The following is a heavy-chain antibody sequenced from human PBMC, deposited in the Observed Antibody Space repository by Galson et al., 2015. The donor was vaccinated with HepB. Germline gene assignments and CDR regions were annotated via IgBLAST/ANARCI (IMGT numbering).Heavy chain of an antibody. CDR1: GYTFTSYA. CDR2: INTNTGNP. J-gene: IGHJ5*02. CDR3: ARDLDYSNYEGKRNWFAP. Sequence: SVKVSCKASGYTFTSYAMNWVRQAPGQGLEWMGWINTNTGNPTYAQGFTGRFVFSLDTSVSTAYLQISSLKAEDTAVYYCARDLDYSNYEGKRNWFAPWGQGTLVTVSS. V-gene: IGHV7-4-1*02. D-gene: IGHD4-11*01.